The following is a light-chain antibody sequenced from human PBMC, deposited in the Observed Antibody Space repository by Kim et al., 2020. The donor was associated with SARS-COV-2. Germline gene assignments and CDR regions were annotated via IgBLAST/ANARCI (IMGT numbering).Light chain of an antibody. J-gene: IGKJ1*01. CDR3: LQDNKYPLT. CDR1: QGIGNS. CDR2: AAS. V-gene: IGKV1-6*01. Sequence: ATQMTQSPSSLSASVGDTITITCRASQGIGNSLGWFRQKPGEAPKLLIYAASTLQSGVPSRFSGSGSASEFTLTISSLQPEDFATYNGLQDNKYPLTFGQGTKLEI.